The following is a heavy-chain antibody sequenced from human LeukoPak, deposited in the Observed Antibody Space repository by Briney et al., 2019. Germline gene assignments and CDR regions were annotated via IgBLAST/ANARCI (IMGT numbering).Heavy chain of an antibody. V-gene: IGHV4-59*01. CDR3: ASMREVVTAIFSPTRFGWFDP. CDR1: GGSISSYY. CDR2: IYYSGST. J-gene: IGHJ5*02. D-gene: IGHD2-21*02. Sequence: SETLSLTCTVSGGSISSYYWSWIRQPPGKGLEWIGYIYYSGSTNYSPSLKSRLTISVDTSKNQFSLKLSSVTAADTAVYYCASMREVVTAIFSPTRFGWFDPWGQGTLVTVSS.